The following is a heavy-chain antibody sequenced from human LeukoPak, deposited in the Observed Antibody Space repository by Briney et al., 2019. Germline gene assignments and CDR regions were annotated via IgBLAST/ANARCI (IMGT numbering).Heavy chain of an antibody. CDR3: ARFQYIGSYYSVGY. J-gene: IGHJ4*02. V-gene: IGHV4-34*01. D-gene: IGHD1-26*01. Sequence: SETLSLTCAVYGGSFSGYYWSWIRQPPGKGLEWIGDINHSGSTNYNPSLKSRVTISVDTSKNQFSLKLSSVTAADTAVYYCARFQYIGSYYSVGYWGQGTLVTVSS. CDR2: INHSGST. CDR1: GGSFSGYY.